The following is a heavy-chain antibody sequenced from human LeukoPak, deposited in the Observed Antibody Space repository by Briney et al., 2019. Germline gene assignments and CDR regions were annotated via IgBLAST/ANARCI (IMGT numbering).Heavy chain of an antibody. CDR3: TGNYYGSGSYADFDY. CDR2: IRSTANGYAT. D-gene: IGHD3-10*01. V-gene: IGHV3-73*01. Sequence: SGGSLRLSCAASGFTFSDHYMDWARQAPGKGLEWVGRIRSTANGYATAYAASVKGRFTISRDDSKNTAYLQMDSLKTEDTAVYYCTGNYYGSGSYADFDYWGQGTLVTVSS. J-gene: IGHJ4*02. CDR1: GFTFSDHY.